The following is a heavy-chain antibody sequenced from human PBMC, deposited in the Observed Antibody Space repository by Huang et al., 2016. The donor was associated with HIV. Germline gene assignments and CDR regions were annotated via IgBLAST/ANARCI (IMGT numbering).Heavy chain of an antibody. CDR3: ARAPHYGSGSYYY. V-gene: IGHV4-34*01. Sequence: QVQLHQWGAGLLKPSETLSLTCAVYGGSFSGYYWSWIRQPPGKGLEWIGEITHSGSTNYKPSLKSRVTISEETSKNQFSLKRSSVTAADTAVYYCARAPHYGSGSYYYWGQGTLVTVSS. CDR1: GGSFSGYY. J-gene: IGHJ4*02. D-gene: IGHD3-10*01. CDR2: ITHSGST.